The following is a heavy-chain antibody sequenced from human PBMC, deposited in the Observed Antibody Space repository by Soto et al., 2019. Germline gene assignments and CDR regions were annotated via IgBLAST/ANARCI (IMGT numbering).Heavy chain of an antibody. CDR3: AIDGSDWFDP. J-gene: IGHJ5*02. V-gene: IGHV4-59*01. Sequence: QVQLQESGPGLVKPSETLSLTCTVSGGSISSYYWSWIRQPPGKGLEWIGYIYYSGSTNYNPSLKSRVTISVDTYKNQFSLKLSSVTAADTAVYYCAIDGSDWFDPWGQGTLVTVSS. CDR1: GGSISSYY. CDR2: IYYSGST. D-gene: IGHD5-12*01.